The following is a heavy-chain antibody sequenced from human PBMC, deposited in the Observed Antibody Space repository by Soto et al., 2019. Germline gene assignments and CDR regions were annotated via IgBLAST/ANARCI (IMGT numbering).Heavy chain of an antibody. CDR3: ARWSEGRGGAGYSSSWYDY. J-gene: IGHJ4*02. CDR2: INAGNGNT. CDR1: GYTFTSYA. D-gene: IGHD6-13*01. Sequence: ASVKVSCKASGYTFTSYAMHWVRQAPGQRLEWMGWINAGNGNTKYSQKFQGRVTITRDTSASTAYMELSSLRSEDTAVDYWARWSEGRGGAGYSSSWYDYWGQGTLVTVSS. V-gene: IGHV1-3*01.